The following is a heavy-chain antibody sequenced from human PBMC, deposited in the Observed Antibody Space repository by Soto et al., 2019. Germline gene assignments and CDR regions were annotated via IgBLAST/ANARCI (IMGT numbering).Heavy chain of an antibody. Sequence: GGSLRLSCAASGFTFSSYDMHWVRQATGKGLEWVSAIGTAGDTYYPGSVKGRFTISRDNAKNSLYLQMNSLRAEDTAVYYCAREGQADNYYYYGMDVWGQGTTVTVSS. CDR3: AREGQADNYYYYGMDV. CDR2: IGTAGDT. CDR1: GFTFSSYD. V-gene: IGHV3-13*04. J-gene: IGHJ6*02. D-gene: IGHD2-15*01.